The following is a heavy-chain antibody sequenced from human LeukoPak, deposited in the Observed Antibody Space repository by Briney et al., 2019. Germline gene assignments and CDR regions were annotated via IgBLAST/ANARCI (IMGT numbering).Heavy chain of an antibody. CDR2: INPNSGGT. CDR1: GYTFTGYY. CDR3: ARDQPMIDNYYMDV. D-gene: IGHD3-22*01. J-gene: IGHJ6*03. Sequence: ASVKVSCKASGYTFTGYYMHWVRQAPGQGLEWMGWINPNSGGTNYAQKFQGRVTMTRDTSISTAYMELSRLRSDDTAVYYCARDQPMIDNYYMDVWGKGTTVTISS. V-gene: IGHV1-2*02.